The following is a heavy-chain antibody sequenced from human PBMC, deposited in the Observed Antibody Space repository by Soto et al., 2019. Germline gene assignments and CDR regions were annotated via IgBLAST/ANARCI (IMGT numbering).Heavy chain of an antibody. CDR3: AKGDLLWDPFDF. CDR1: GLAFSNYA. D-gene: IGHD3-16*01. J-gene: IGHJ4*02. V-gene: IGHV3-23*01. Sequence: EAQLLESGGGLVQPGGSLRLSCAASGLAFSNYAMTWVRQAPGKGLEWVSIITASGYSAYYGGAVKGRFTTSRDNSRSTLYLQMNGLRADDTAVYYCAKGDLLWDPFDFLGQGTLVTVSS. CDR2: ITASGYSA.